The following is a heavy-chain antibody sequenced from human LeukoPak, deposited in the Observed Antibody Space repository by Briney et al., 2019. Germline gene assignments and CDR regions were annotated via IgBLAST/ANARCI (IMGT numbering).Heavy chain of an antibody. CDR3: AKGAGGWYDAFDI. V-gene: IGHV3-9*01. CDR1: ALNSEDYE. D-gene: IGHD2-15*01. J-gene: IGHJ3*02. Sequence: RLSRGGRALNSEDYEMQWVRGALGKGLEWVSGISWNSGTIGYADSVKGRFTISRDNAKNSLYLQMNSLRVEDTALYYCAKGAGGWYDAFDIWGQGTMVTVPS. CDR2: ISWNSGTI.